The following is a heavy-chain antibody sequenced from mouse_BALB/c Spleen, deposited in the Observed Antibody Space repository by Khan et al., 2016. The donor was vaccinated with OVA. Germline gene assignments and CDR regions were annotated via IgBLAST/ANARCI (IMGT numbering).Heavy chain of an antibody. CDR2: IDPANGNT. J-gene: IGHJ3*01. CDR3: ARDGNYVGWFAY. CDR1: GFNIKDTY. Sequence: VRLQQSGAELVKPGASVKLSCTASGFNIKDTYMHWVKQRPEQGLEWIGRIDPANGNTKYDPKFQGKATITADTSSNTAYLQLSSLTSEDTAVYYCARDGNYVGWFAYWGQGTLVTVSA. D-gene: IGHD2-1*01. V-gene: IGHV14-3*02.